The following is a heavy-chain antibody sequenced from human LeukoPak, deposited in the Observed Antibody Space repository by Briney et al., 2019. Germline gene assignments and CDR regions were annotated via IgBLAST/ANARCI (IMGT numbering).Heavy chain of an antibody. J-gene: IGHJ4*02. V-gene: IGHV3-74*01. CDR3: ARSVVVGRVFPGLDY. CDR1: GFTFSSYW. Sequence: PGGSLRLSCAASGFTFSSYWMHCVRRAPGKGLVWVSRINSDGSSTSYADSVEGRFTISRDNSKNTLYLQMNSLRAEDTAVYYCARSVVVGRVFPGLDYWGQGALVTVSS. CDR2: INSDGSST. D-gene: IGHD2-21*01.